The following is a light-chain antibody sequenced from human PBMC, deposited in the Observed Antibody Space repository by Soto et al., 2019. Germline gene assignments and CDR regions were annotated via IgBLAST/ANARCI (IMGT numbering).Light chain of an antibody. Sequence: EIVMTQSLATLSVSPGERVVLSCRATQTVTNKLAWYQQKPGQAPRLLIYDASIRATGIPARFSGSGSGTEFTLTISSLQSEDFVLYYCQQYNSWPVTFGGGTKVEIK. V-gene: IGKV3-15*01. CDR3: QQYNSWPVT. CDR2: DAS. J-gene: IGKJ4*01. CDR1: QTVTNK.